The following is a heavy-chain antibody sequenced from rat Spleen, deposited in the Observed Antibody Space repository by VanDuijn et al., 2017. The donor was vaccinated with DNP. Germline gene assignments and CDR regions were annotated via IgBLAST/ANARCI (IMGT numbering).Heavy chain of an antibody. D-gene: IGHD1-1*01. CDR3: AATTGYWFAY. CDR1: GFTFNKYW. J-gene: IGHJ3*01. CDR2: ITTSGDST. V-gene: IGHV5-31*01. Sequence: EVQLVESGGDLVQPGRSLKLSCVASGFTFNKYWMTWIRQVPGKGLEWVASITTSGDSTYSPDSVKGRFTISRDNAKNTLYLQMDSLRSEDTATYYCAATTGYWFAYWGQGTLVTVSS.